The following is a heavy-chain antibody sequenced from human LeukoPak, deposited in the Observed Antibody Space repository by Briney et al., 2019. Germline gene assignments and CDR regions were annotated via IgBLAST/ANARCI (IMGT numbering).Heavy chain of an antibody. CDR3: ARGGSCSSTSCYRHYYYGMDV. Sequence: SETLSLTCAVYGGSFSGYYWSWIRQPPGKGLEWIGEINHSGSTNYSPSLKSRVTISVDTSKNQFSLKLSSVTAADTAVYYCARGGSCSSTSCYRHYYYGMDVWGQGTTVTVSS. CDR2: INHSGST. D-gene: IGHD2-2*01. J-gene: IGHJ6*02. V-gene: IGHV4-34*01. CDR1: GGSFSGYY.